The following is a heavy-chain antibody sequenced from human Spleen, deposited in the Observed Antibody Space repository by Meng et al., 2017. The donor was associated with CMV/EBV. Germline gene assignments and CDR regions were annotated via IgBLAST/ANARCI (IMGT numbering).Heavy chain of an antibody. D-gene: IGHD3/OR15-3a*01. CDR1: GFSFSTYG. Sequence: GESLKISCAASGFSFSTYGMHWVRQAPGKGLEWVAFIRYDGSNKYYADSVKGRFIISRDNSKNTLYLQMNSLRAEDTAVYYCVRYDFWSGPDWGQGTLVTVSS. CDR2: IRYDGSNK. J-gene: IGHJ4*02. CDR3: VRYDFWSGPD. V-gene: IGHV3-30*02.